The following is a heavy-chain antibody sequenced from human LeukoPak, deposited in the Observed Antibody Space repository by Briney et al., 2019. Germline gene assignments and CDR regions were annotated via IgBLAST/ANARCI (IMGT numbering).Heavy chain of an antibody. CDR3: ARDRRIQLDYYGMDV. V-gene: IGHV3-9*01. CDR1: GFTFDDYA. J-gene: IGHJ6*02. CDR2: ISWNSGSI. D-gene: IGHD5-18*01. Sequence: GRSLRLSCAASGFTFDDYAMHWVRHAPGKGLEWVSGISWNSGSIGYADSVKGRFTISRGNAKNSLYLQMNSLRAEDTAVYYCARDRRIQLDYYGMDVWGQGTTVTVSS.